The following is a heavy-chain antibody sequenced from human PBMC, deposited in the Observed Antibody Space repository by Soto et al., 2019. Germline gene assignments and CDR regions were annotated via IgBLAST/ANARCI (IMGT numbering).Heavy chain of an antibody. CDR1: GFTFTSSA. J-gene: IGHJ3*02. D-gene: IGHD4-17*01. Sequence: VASVKVSCKASGFTFTSSAMQWVRQARGQRLEWIGWIVVGSGNTNYAQKFQERVTITRDMSTSTAYMELSSLRSEDTAVYYCAAGDLRADYGDYGVGAFDIWGQGTMVTVSS. V-gene: IGHV1-58*02. CDR3: AAGDLRADYGDYGVGAFDI. CDR2: IVVGSGNT.